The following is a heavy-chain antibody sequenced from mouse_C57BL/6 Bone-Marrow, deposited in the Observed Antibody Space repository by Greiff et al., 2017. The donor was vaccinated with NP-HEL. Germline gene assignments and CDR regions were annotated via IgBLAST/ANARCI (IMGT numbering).Heavy chain of an antibody. CDR2: SRNKANDYTT. Sequence: EVQVVESGGGLVQSGRSLRLSCATSGFTFSDFYMEWVRQAPGQGLEWIAASRNKANDYTTEYSASVKGRFIVSRDTSQSILYLQMNALRAEDTAMYYCARDNWDWYFDVGGTGTTVTVSS. D-gene: IGHD4-1*01. J-gene: IGHJ1*03. V-gene: IGHV7-1*01. CDR1: GFTFSDFY. CDR3: ARDNWDWYFDV.